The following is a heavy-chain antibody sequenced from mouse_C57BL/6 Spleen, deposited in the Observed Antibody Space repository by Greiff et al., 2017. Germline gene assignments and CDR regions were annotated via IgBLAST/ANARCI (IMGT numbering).Heavy chain of an antibody. Sequence: VKLMESGPGLVAPSQSLSITCTVSGFSLTSYAISWVRQPPGKGLELLGVIWTGGGTNYNSALKSRLSISKDNSKSQVFLKMNSLQTDDTARYYCASHYGSSPYWYFDVWGTGTTVTVSS. CDR1: GFSLTSYA. D-gene: IGHD1-1*01. J-gene: IGHJ1*03. CDR2: IWTGGGT. V-gene: IGHV2-9-1*01. CDR3: ASHYGSSPYWYFDV.